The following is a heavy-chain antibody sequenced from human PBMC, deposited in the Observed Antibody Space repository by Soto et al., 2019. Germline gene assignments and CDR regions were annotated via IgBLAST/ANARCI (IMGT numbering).Heavy chain of an antibody. CDR1: GGTFSSYA. D-gene: IGHD3-22*01. J-gene: IGHJ3*02. CDR2: IIPIFGTA. CDR3: ARGSYDSSGYDPRFDI. Sequence: ASVKVSCKASGGTFSSYAISWVRQAPGQGLEWMGGIIPIFGTANYAQKFQGRVTITADESTSTAYMELSSLRSEDTAVYYCARGSYDSSGYDPRFDIWGQGTMVTVSS. V-gene: IGHV1-69*13.